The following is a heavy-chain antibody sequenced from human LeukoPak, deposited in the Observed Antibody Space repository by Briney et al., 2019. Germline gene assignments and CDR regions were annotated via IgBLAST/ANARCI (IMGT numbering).Heavy chain of an antibody. Sequence: GRSPRLSCAASGFTFSTYSMHWVRQAPGKGLEWVASISCGGSNNYYADSVKGRCTISRDNSKNTLYLQMNSLRAEDTAVYYCARAVGPFDIWGEGTIVIVSS. CDR1: GFTFSTYS. CDR2: ISCGGSNN. CDR3: ARAVGPFDI. J-gene: IGHJ3*02. V-gene: IGHV3-33*08.